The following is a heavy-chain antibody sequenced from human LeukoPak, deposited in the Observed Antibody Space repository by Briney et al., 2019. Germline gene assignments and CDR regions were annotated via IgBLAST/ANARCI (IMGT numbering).Heavy chain of an antibody. Sequence: ASLKVSCKASGYTFTIYYMHWVRQAPGQGLEWRGIINTSGGSTSYAQKFQGRVTMTRDTPTSTVYMELSSLRSEDTAVYYCARASTVVTPLAYWGQGTLVTVSS. J-gene: IGHJ4*02. CDR2: INTSGGST. D-gene: IGHD4-23*01. CDR1: GYTFTIYY. V-gene: IGHV1-46*01. CDR3: ARASTVVTPLAY.